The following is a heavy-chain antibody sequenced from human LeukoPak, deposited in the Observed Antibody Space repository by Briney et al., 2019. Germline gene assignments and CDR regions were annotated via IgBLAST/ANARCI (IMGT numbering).Heavy chain of an antibody. V-gene: IGHV4-38-2*02. J-gene: IGHJ5*02. CDR3: ARDSGTTGEVKFGP. CDR1: DYSISSDHY. CDR2: IYHSGNT. Sequence: SETLSLTCIVSDYSISSDHYWGWIRKPPGKGLEWIGSIYHSGNTYYNPSLKSRVTISVDTSKNQFSLKLSSVTAADTAVYYCARDSGTTGEVKFGPWGQGTLVTVSS. D-gene: IGHD3-10*01.